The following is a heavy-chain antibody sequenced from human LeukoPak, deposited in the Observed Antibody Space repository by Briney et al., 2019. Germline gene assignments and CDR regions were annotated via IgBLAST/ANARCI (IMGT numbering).Heavy chain of an antibody. V-gene: IGHV3-48*03. Sequence: QPGRSLRLAWAASGFTFSSYEMNWVRQAPGKGLEWVSYISSSGSTIYYADSVKGRFTISRDNAKNSLYMQLNSLRAEDTAVYYCARSYSYGSTGFQHWGKGTLVTVSS. CDR2: ISSSGSTI. CDR1: GFTFSSYE. J-gene: IGHJ1*01. CDR3: ARSYSYGSTGFQH. D-gene: IGHD5-18*01.